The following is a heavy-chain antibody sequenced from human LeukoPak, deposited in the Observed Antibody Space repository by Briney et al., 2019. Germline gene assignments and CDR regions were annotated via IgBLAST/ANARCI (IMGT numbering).Heavy chain of an antibody. CDR3: ARSGGSYYFGYFDY. Sequence: SETLSLTCAVYGGSFSGYYWSWIRQPPGKGLEWIGSIYYSGSTYYNPSLKSRVTISVDTSKNQFSLKLSSVTAADTAVYYCARSGGSYYFGYFDYWGQGTLVTVSS. V-gene: IGHV4-34*01. CDR1: GGSFSGYY. J-gene: IGHJ4*02. CDR2: IYYSGST. D-gene: IGHD1-26*01.